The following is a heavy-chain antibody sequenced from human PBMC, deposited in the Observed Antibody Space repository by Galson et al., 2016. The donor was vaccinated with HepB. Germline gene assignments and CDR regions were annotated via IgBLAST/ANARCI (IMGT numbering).Heavy chain of an antibody. D-gene: IGHD3-10*01. V-gene: IGHV1-18*01. J-gene: IGHJ4*02. CDR3: ARDYYGSGSYYPDY. Sequence: SVKVSCKASGYIFANYGVSWVRQAPGQGPEWMGWTSGNNDNTKYAQSLQGRVATTTDTSTSTAYMELRSLRSDDTAIYYCARDYYGSGSYYPDYWGQGTLVTVSS. CDR1: GYIFANYG. CDR2: TSGNNDNT.